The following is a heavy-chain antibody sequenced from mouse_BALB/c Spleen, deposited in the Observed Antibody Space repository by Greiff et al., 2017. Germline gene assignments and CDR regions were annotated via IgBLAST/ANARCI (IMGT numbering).Heavy chain of an antibody. Sequence: VQLKQSGGGLVQPGGSLRLSCATSGFTFTDYYMSWVRQPPGKALEWLGFIRNKANGYTTEYSASVKGRFTISRDNSQSILYLQMNTLRAEDSATYYCARVYGSSFYFDYWGQGTTLTVSS. CDR3: ARVYGSSFYFDY. J-gene: IGHJ2*01. CDR1: GFTFTDYY. D-gene: IGHD1-1*01. CDR2: IRNKANGYTT. V-gene: IGHV7-3*02.